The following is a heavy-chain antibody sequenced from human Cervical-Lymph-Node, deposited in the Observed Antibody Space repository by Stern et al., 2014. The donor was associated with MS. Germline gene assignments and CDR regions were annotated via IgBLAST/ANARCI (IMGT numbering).Heavy chain of an antibody. CDR1: GYNFTTYW. Sequence: VQLVQSGVEVKKPGESLKISCKGSGYNFTTYWIGWVRQMPGKGLEWMGIIYPGDSDNRYSPSFQGPVTISADKSIRPAHMQRNSLKASDPAIYYCARLVMTGAFDIWGQGTMVTASS. V-gene: IGHV5-51*03. J-gene: IGHJ3*02. D-gene: IGHD2-21*02. CDR3: ARLVMTGAFDI. CDR2: IYPGDSDN.